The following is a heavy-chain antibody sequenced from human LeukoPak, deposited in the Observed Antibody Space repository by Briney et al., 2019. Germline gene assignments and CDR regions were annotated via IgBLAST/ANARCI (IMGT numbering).Heavy chain of an antibody. J-gene: IGHJ4*02. CDR3: ARDNEETFDY. D-gene: IGHD2-8*01. CDR2: INPNSGGT. CDR1: GYTFTGYY. Sequence: ASVKVSCKASGYTFTGYYMHWVRQAPGQGLEWMGWINPNSGGTNYAQKFQGRVTMTRNTSISTAYMELSSLRSEDTAVYYCARDNEETFDYWGQGTLVTVSS. V-gene: IGHV1-2*02.